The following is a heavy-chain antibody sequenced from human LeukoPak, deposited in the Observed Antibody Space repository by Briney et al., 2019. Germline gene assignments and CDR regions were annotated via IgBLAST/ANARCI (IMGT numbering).Heavy chain of an antibody. D-gene: IGHD3-10*01. CDR2: IYYTRST. Sequence: PSETLSLTCTVSGNSITSGAYFWNWIRQQPGEGLEWIGYIYYTRSTNYNPSLEIRVTIVLDTSKNEFSLRRSSVTAADTAVYYCARGYYFDSGSFFEDWGQGTLVTVSS. J-gene: IGHJ4*02. V-gene: IGHV4-31*03. CDR1: GNSITSGAYF. CDR3: ARGYYFDSGSFFED.